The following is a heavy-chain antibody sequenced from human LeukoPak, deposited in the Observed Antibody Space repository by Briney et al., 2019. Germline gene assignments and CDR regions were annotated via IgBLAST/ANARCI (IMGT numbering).Heavy chain of an antibody. CDR2: MNPNSGNT. Sequence: ASVKVSCKASGYTFTSYDINWVRQATGQGLEWMGWMNPNSGNTAYAQKFQGRVTMTRNTSISTAYMELSSLRSEDTAVYYCASEPNSSTWAKKDAEYFQHWGQGTLVTVSS. CDR3: ASEPNSSTWAKKDAEYFQH. J-gene: IGHJ1*01. V-gene: IGHV1-8*01. CDR1: GYTFTSYD. D-gene: IGHD6-13*01.